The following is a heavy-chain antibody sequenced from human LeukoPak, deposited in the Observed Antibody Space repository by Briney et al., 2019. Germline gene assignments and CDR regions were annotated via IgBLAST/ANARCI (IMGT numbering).Heavy chain of an antibody. Sequence: SVKVSYKASGGTFSSYTISWVRQAPGQGLEWMGRIIPILGIANYAQKFQGRVTITADKSTSTAYMELSSLRSEDTAVYYCAGRAASSSSAFDYWGKGTLVTVSS. CDR2: IIPILGIA. D-gene: IGHD6-6*01. CDR1: GGTFSSYT. V-gene: IGHV1-69*02. J-gene: IGHJ4*02. CDR3: AGRAASSSSAFDY.